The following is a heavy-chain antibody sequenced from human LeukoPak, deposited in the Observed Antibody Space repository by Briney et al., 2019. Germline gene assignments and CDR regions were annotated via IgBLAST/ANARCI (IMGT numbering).Heavy chain of an antibody. J-gene: IGHJ4*02. Sequence: ASVKVSCKASGYTFTGYYMHWVRQAPGQGLEWMGWINPNSGGTNYAQKFQGRVTMTRDTSISTAYMELSRLRSDDTAVYYCARGRSTTGTFFIYWGQGTLATVSS. V-gene: IGHV1-2*02. CDR3: ARGRSTTGTFFIY. D-gene: IGHD1-1*01. CDR1: GYTFTGYY. CDR2: INPNSGGT.